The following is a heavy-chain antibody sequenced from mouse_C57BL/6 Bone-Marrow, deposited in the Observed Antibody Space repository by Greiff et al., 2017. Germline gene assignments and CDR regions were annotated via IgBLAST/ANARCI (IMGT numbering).Heavy chain of an antibody. CDR2: ISYDGSN. CDR3: ARDRPSYFDV. J-gene: IGHJ1*03. Sequence: VQLQQSGPGLVKPSQSLSLTCSVTGYSITSGYYWNWIRQFPGNKLEWMGYISYDGSNNYNPSLKNRISITRDTSKNQFFLKLNSVTTEDTATYYCARDRPSYFDVWGTGTTVTVSS. V-gene: IGHV3-6*01. CDR1: GYSITSGYY.